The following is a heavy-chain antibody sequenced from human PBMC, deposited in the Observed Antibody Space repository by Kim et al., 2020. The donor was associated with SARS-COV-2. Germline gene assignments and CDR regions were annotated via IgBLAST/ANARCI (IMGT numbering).Heavy chain of an antibody. Sequence: SETLSLTCTVSGGSVSSGSYYWSWIRQPPGKGLEWIGYIYYSGSTNYNPSLKSRVTISVDTSKNQFSLKLSSVTAADTAVYYCSRGHSPGDGDYYSYGM. CDR3: SRGHSPGDGDYYSYGM. V-gene: IGHV4-61*01. D-gene: IGHD3-16*01. CDR2: IYYSGST. CDR1: GGSVSSGSYY. J-gene: IGHJ6*01.